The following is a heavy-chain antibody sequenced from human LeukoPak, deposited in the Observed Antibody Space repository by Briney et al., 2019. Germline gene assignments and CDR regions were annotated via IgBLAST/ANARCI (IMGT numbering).Heavy chain of an antibody. J-gene: IGHJ6*03. CDR3: ARVDSSGWYGSGYYYMDV. CDR1: GGSISSGSYY. D-gene: IGHD6-19*01. Sequence: SQTLSLTCTVSGGSISSGSYYWSWIRQPAGKGLEWIGRIYTGGSTNYNPSLKSRVTISVDTSKNQFSLKLSSVTAADTVLYYCARVDSSGWYGSGYYYMDVCAKGTTVTVSS. V-gene: IGHV4-61*02. CDR2: IYTGGST.